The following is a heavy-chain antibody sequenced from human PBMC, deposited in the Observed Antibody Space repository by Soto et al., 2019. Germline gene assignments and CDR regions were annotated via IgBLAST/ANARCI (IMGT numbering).Heavy chain of an antibody. CDR3: ASWYSSSSGGVWGYYYGMDV. J-gene: IGHJ6*02. Sequence: PGGSLRLSCAASGFTVSSNYMSWVRQAPGKGLEWVSVIYSGGSTYYADSVKGRSTISRDNSKNTLYLQMNSLRAEDTAVYYCASWYSSSSGGVWGYYYGMDVWGQGTTVTVSS. CDR2: IYSGGST. D-gene: IGHD6-6*01. CDR1: GFTVSSNY. V-gene: IGHV3-53*01.